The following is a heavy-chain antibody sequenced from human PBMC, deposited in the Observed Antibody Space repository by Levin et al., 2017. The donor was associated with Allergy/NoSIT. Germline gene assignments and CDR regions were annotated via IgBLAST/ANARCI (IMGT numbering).Heavy chain of an antibody. V-gene: IGHV3-30*18. J-gene: IGHJ6*02. CDR3: AKDLLELAGTLGTLDV. CDR2: ISYDGSNK. CDR1: GFIFSSYG. D-gene: IGHD6-13*01. Sequence: GGSLRLSCAASGFIFSSYGMHWVRQAPGKGLEWVAGISYDGSNKYYADSVKGRFTISRDNFKSTLYLQMNSLRAEDTAVYYCAKDLLELAGTLGTLDVWGQGTTVTVSS.